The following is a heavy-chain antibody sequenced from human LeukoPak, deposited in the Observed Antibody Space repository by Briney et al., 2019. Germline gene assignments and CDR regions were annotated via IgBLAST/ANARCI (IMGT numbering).Heavy chain of an antibody. CDR2: IYYSGST. D-gene: IGHD6-19*01. J-gene: IGHJ4*02. CDR3: ATWGIAVAGTFDY. CDR1: GGSISSSD. Sequence: PSETLSLTCTVSGGSISSSDGSWIRQPPGKGLEWSGYIYYSGSTNYNPSFKSRGAISVDTSKNQCSLKLSSVTAADTAVYYCATWGIAVAGTFDYWGQGTLVTVST. V-gene: IGHV4-59*08.